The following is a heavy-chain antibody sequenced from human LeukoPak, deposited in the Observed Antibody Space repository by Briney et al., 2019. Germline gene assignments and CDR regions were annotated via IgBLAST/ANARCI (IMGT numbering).Heavy chain of an antibody. Sequence: SETLSHPCTVSGDSMNNYYWSGMGQPPGKARGWWGYLFYSGNTNYNPSLKSRVIISVDTSKNQFSLKLSSVTAADTAVYYCARQTGWVKSSYYFDSWGQGTLITVSS. CDR2: LFYSGNT. J-gene: IGHJ4*02. V-gene: IGHV4-59*13. D-gene: IGHD5-24*01. CDR3: ARQTGWVKSSYYFDS. CDR1: GDSMNNYY.